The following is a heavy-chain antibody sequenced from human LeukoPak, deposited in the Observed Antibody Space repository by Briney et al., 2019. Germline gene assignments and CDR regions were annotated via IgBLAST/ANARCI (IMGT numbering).Heavy chain of an antibody. V-gene: IGHV4-34*01. Sequence: SETLSLTCAVYGGSFSGYYWSWIRQPPGKGLEWIGEINHSGSTNYNPSLKSRVTISVDTSKNQFSLKPSSVTAADTAVYYCARVPIVVVPAAIYYYYYYMDVWGKGTTVTVSS. D-gene: IGHD2-2*01. CDR2: INHSGST. J-gene: IGHJ6*03. CDR3: ARVPIVVVPAAIYYYYYYMDV. CDR1: GGSFSGYY.